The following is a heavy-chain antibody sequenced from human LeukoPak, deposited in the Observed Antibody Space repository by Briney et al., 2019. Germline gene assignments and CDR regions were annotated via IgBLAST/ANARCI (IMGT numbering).Heavy chain of an antibody. J-gene: IGHJ4*02. CDR1: GYTFTSYA. D-gene: IGHD3-16*01. CDR2: INAGNGNT. Sequence: GASVKVSCKASGYTFTSYAMHWVRQAPGQRLEWMRWINAGNGNTKYSQKFQGRVTITRDTSASTAYMELSSLRSEDTAVYYCARSSGYYVDYFDYWGQGTLVTVSS. V-gene: IGHV1-3*01. CDR3: ARSSGYYVDYFDY.